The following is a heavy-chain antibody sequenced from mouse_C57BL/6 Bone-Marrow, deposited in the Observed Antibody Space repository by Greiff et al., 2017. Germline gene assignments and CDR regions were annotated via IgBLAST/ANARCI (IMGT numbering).Heavy chain of an antibody. CDR1: GFNIKDDY. Sequence: VQLQQSGAELVRPGASVKLSCTASGFNIKDDYMHWVKQRPEQGLEWIGWIDPENGDTEYASKFQGKATITADTSSNTAYLQLSSLTSEDTAVNYCTTWELRAYWGQGTLVTVSA. V-gene: IGHV14-4*01. CDR3: TTWELRAY. CDR2: IDPENGDT. D-gene: IGHD4-1*01. J-gene: IGHJ3*01.